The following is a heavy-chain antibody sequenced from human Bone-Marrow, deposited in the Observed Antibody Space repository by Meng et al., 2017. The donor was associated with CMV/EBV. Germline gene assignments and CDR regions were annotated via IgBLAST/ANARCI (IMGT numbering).Heavy chain of an antibody. CDR2: IIPIFGTA. CDR1: GGTFSSYA. D-gene: IGHD3-10*01. J-gene: IGHJ5*02. Sequence: SVKGSSKASGGTFSSYAISWVRQAPGQGLEWMGGIIPIFGTANYAQKFQGRVTITTDESTSTAYMELSSLRSEDTAVYYCARVYYGSGNDNLGAWGQGTLVTVSS. CDR3: ARVYYGSGNDNLGA. V-gene: IGHV1-69*05.